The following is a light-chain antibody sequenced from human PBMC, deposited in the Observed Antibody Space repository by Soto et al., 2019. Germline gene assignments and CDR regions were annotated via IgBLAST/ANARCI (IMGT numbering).Light chain of an antibody. CDR2: EGI. V-gene: IGLV2-23*01. Sequence: QSALTQPASVSGSPGQSITISCTGTSSDVGGYNYVSWYQQHPGKAPKLMIYEGIKRPSGVSNRFSGSKSGNTVFLTISGLQAEDEADYYCCSYAGSGTDNYVFGSGTKVTVL. J-gene: IGLJ1*01. CDR1: SSDVGGYNY. CDR3: CSYAGSGTDNYV.